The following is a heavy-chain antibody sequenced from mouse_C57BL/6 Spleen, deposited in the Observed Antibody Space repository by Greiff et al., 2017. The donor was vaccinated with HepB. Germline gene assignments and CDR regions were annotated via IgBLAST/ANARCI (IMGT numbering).Heavy chain of an antibody. V-gene: IGHV1-61*01. CDR1: GYTFTSYW. Sequence: QVQLQQPGAELVRPGSSVKLSCKASGYTFTSYWMDWVKQRPGQGLEWIGNIYPSDSETHYNQKFKDKATLTVDKSSSTAYMQLSSLTSEDSAVYYCARRYDYGDGSWFAYWGQGTLVTVSA. D-gene: IGHD2-4*01. CDR3: ARRYDYGDGSWFAY. J-gene: IGHJ3*01. CDR2: IYPSDSET.